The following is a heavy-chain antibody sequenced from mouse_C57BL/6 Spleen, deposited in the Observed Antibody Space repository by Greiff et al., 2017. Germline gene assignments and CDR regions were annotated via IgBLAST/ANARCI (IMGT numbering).Heavy chain of an antibody. Sequence: VKLQQSGAELMKPGASVKLSCKATGYTFTGSWLEWVKQRPGHGLEWIGEMLPGSGSTNFNEKFKGKVTFTVDTSPTTAYMQLSSLTTEDPTIYYCARSTMFTMGYWGQGATLSVSS. D-gene: IGHD2-2*01. CDR2: MLPGSGST. J-gene: IGHJ2*01. V-gene: IGHV1-9*01. CDR3: ARSTMFTMGY. CDR1: GYTFTGSW.